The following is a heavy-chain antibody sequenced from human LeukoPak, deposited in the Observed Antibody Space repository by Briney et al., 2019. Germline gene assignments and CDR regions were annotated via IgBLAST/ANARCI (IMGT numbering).Heavy chain of an antibody. J-gene: IGHJ4*02. V-gene: IGHV4-59*01. CDR2: IYYSGST. CDR3: ARGVLLATYYFDY. CDR1: GGSISGYY. Sequence: SETLSLTCTVSGGSISGYYWSWIRQPPGKGLEWIGYIYYSGSTKCNPSLKGRVTISVDTSKNQFSLKLSSVTAADTAVYYCARGVLLATYYFDYWGQGTLVTVSS. D-gene: IGHD3-10*01.